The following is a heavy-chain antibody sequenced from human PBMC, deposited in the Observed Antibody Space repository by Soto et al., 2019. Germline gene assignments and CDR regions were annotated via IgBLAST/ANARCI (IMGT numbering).Heavy chain of an antibody. CDR3: TTYYYESRGERALDY. CDR1: GFTFSNAW. CDR2: IKSKTDGGTT. J-gene: IGHJ4*02. V-gene: IGHV3-15*07. Sequence: EVQLVESGGGLVKPGGSLRLSCAASGFTFSNAWMNWVRQAPGKGLEWVGRIKSKTDGGTTDYAAPVKGRFTISRDDSKNTLYLQMNSLKAEDTAVYYCTTYYYESRGERALDYWGQGTLVTVSS. D-gene: IGHD3-22*01.